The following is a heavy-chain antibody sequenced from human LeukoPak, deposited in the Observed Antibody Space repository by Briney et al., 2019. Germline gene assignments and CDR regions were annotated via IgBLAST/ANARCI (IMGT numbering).Heavy chain of an antibody. Sequence: SVKVSCKASGGTFSSYAISWVRQAPGQGLEWMGGIIPIFGTANYAQKFQGRVTITADESTSTAYMELCSLRSEDTAVYYCARGAVAATPFDYWGQGTLVTVSS. D-gene: IGHD2-15*01. CDR3: ARGAVAATPFDY. J-gene: IGHJ4*02. CDR1: GGTFSSYA. CDR2: IIPIFGTA. V-gene: IGHV1-69*01.